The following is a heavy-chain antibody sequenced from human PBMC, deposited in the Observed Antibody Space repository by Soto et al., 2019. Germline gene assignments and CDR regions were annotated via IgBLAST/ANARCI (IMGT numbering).Heavy chain of an antibody. CDR2: IYESGST. CDR1: GGFLSRSY. D-gene: IGHD2-8*01. V-gene: IGHV4-59*08. CDR3: VRHLPVPMAVGPFDI. Sequence: QVQLQESGPGLVKPSETLSLTCTVSGGFLSRSYWSWIRQSPGKGLEWIGYIYESGSTSYNPSLKSRVAVSIDMSKNHFSLTLRSVTAADTAVYYCVRHLPVPMAVGPFDIWGRGTLITVSS. J-gene: IGHJ3*02.